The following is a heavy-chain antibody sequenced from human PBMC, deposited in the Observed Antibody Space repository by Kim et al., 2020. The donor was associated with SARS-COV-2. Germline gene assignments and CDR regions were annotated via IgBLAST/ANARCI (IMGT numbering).Heavy chain of an antibody. D-gene: IGHD1-20*01. CDR1: GFTFSDYY. CDR2: ISSSSSYT. Sequence: GGSLRLSCAASGFTFSDYYMSWIRQAPGKGLEWVSYISSSSSYTNYADSVKGRFTISRDNAKNSLYLQMNSLRAEDTAVYYCALYKSENGMDVWGQGTTVTVSS. CDR3: ALYKSENGMDV. V-gene: IGHV3-11*03. J-gene: IGHJ6*02.